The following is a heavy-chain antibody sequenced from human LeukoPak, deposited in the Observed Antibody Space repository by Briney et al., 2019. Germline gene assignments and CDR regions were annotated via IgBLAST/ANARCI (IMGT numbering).Heavy chain of an antibody. V-gene: IGHV3-21*01. D-gene: IGHD6-19*01. Sequence: GGSLRLSCAGSGFTFSSYSMNWVRQAPGKGLEWVSSISSSSYIYYADSVKGRFTISRDNAKNSLYLQMNSLRAEDTAVYYCARWGIAVAGFDYWGQGTLVTVSS. J-gene: IGHJ4*02. CDR3: ARWGIAVAGFDY. CDR2: ISSSSYI. CDR1: GFTFSSYS.